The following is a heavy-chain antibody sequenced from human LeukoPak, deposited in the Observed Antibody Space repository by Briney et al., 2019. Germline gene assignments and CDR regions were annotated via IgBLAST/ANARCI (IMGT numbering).Heavy chain of an antibody. CDR1: GFSFDVFS. V-gene: IGHV3-21*01. Sequence: PGGSLRLSCAASGFSFDVFSMAWVRQTPGKGLEFVSSISSKNSYLYYADSLRGRFTISRDNAKNSVYLQMTSLTADDTGIYYCARKLLGAGLDPWGQGALVTVSS. J-gene: IGHJ5*02. CDR3: ARKLLGAGLDP. D-gene: IGHD1-26*01. CDR2: ISSKNSYL.